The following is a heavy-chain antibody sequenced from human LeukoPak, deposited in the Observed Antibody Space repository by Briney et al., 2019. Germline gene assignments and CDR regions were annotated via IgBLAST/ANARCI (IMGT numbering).Heavy chain of an antibody. CDR2: MYYSGSP. CDR3: ARHRPRIAVTGSYFDY. V-gene: IGHV4-59*08. J-gene: IGHJ4*02. CDR1: GGSISSYH. Sequence: PSETLSLTCTVSGGSISSYHWNWIRQPPGKGLEWIGYMYYSGSPNYNPSLKSRVTISVDMSKNQFSLKLNSVTAADTAVYYCARHRPRIAVTGSYFDYWGQGSLVTVSS. D-gene: IGHD6-19*01.